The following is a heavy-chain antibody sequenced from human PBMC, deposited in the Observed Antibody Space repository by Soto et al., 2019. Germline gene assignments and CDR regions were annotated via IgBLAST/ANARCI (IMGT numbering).Heavy chain of an antibody. V-gene: IGHV3-48*01. J-gene: IGHJ6*03. Sequence: EVQLVESGGGLVQPGGSLRLSCAASGFTFNMYMMTWVRQAPGKGPEWVSYISSSGSITYYADSVRGRFTISRDNAKNSLYLQMDGLRAEDTAVYYCARRAHGNTGTDSYYYSMDVWGKGTTGTVSS. D-gene: IGHD1-1*01. CDR1: GFTFNMYM. CDR3: ARRAHGNTGTDSYYYSMDV. CDR2: ISSSGSIT.